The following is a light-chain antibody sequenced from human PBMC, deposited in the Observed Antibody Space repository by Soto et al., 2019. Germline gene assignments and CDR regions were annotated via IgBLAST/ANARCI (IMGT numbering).Light chain of an antibody. CDR1: SSDIGGYNY. Sequence: QSALTQPRSVSGSPGQSVAISCTGTSSDIGGYNYVSWYQQHPGRAPKLVIYQVSKRPSGVPDRFSGSKSGNTASLTISGLQAEDEADYYCSSFAGGPYVFGTGTKVTVL. CDR2: QVS. V-gene: IGLV2-11*01. J-gene: IGLJ1*01. CDR3: SSFAGGPYV.